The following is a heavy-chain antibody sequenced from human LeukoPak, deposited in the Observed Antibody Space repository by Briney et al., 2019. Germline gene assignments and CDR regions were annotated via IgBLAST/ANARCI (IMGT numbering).Heavy chain of an antibody. CDR1: GFTFDEYG. Sequence: GGSLRLSCAASGFTFDEYGMYWVRQAPGKGLEWVSLISGDGGSTFHADSVKGRFTISRDNSKNSLYLQMNRLRTEDTALYYCAKDQWQAGGFDYWGQGTLVTVSS. CDR3: AKDQWQAGGFDY. V-gene: IGHV3-43*02. J-gene: IGHJ4*02. D-gene: IGHD6-19*01. CDR2: ISGDGGST.